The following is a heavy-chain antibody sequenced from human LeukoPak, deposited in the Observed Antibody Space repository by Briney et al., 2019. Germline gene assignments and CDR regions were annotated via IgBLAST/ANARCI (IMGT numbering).Heavy chain of an antibody. D-gene: IGHD4-17*01. CDR3: SKDRGDYDDFRLGY. Sequence: GGSLRLSCAASVFTFSTYGFHWVRQAPGKGLEWVAFISYDGSDDYYAASVKGRFTISRDNSKNTLYLQMNSLRPEDTAVYYCSKDRGDYDDFRLGYWGQGTLVTVSS. CDR1: VFTFSTYG. J-gene: IGHJ4*02. V-gene: IGHV3-30*02. CDR2: ISYDGSDD.